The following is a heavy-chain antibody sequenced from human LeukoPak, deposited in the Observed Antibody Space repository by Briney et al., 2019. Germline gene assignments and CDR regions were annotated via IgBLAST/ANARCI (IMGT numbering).Heavy chain of an antibody. CDR2: IKQDGSEK. V-gene: IGHV3-7*01. CDR3: ARVGYDFWSGYYNPYYFDY. CDR1: GFTFGSYW. D-gene: IGHD3-3*01. Sequence: GGSLRLSCAASGFTFGSYWMSWVRQAPGKGLEWVANIKQDGSEKYYVDSVKGRFTISRDNAKNSLYLQMNSLRAEDTAVYYCARVGYDFWSGYYNPYYFDYWGQGTLVTVSS. J-gene: IGHJ4*02.